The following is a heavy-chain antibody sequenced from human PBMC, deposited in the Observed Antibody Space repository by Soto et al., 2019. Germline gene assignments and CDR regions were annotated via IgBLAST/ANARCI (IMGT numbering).Heavy chain of an antibody. D-gene: IGHD2-2*01. J-gene: IGHJ6*02. CDR1: GGTFSSYA. Sequence: ASVKVSCKASGGTFSSYAISWVRQAPGQGLEWMGGIIPIFGTANYAQKFQGRVTITADESTSTAYMELSSLRSEDTAVYYCARSVGGSRYQLISYYYSGMDVWGQGTTVTVYS. V-gene: IGHV1-69*13. CDR2: IIPIFGTA. CDR3: ARSVGGSRYQLISYYYSGMDV.